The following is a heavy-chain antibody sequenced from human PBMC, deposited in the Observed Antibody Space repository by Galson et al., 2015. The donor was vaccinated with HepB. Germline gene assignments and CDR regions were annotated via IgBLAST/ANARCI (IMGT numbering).Heavy chain of an antibody. CDR1: GFTFRYW. J-gene: IGHJ6*02. CDR2: VTNDGSGT. CDR3: ARDINYGMDV. Sequence: SLRLSCAGSGFTFRYWMHWVRQAPGKGLVWVSRVTNDGSGTVYADSVKGRFTGSRDNAKNTLYLQMNSLRVEDTGVYYCARDINYGMDVWGQGTTVTVSS. V-gene: IGHV3-74*01.